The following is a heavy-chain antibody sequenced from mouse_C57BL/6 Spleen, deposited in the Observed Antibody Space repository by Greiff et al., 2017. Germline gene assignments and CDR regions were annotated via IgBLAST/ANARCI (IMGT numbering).Heavy chain of an antibody. J-gene: IGHJ2*01. CDR1: GYTFTDYY. CDR3: ARSGYCDY. Sequence: EVTLMESGPELVKPGASVKISCKASGYTFTDYYMNWVKQSHGQSLEWIGDINPNNGGTSYNQKFKGKATLTVDKSSSTAYMELRSLTSEDSAVYYCARSGYCDYWGQGTTLTVSS. CDR2: INPNNGGT. V-gene: IGHV1-26*01.